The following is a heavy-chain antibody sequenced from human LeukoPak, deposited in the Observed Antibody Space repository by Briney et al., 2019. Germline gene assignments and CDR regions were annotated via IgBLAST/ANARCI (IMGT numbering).Heavy chain of an antibody. V-gene: IGHV4-38-2*02. CDR2: IYHSGIT. Sequence: SETLSLTCTVSGYSISSGYYWGWIRQPPGKGLEWIGSIYHSGITYYNASLKSRVTISVDKSKNQFSLKLSSVTAADTAVYYCARLDGDNNWFDPWGQGTLVTVSS. J-gene: IGHJ5*02. D-gene: IGHD4-17*01. CDR1: GYSISSGYY. CDR3: ARLDGDNNWFDP.